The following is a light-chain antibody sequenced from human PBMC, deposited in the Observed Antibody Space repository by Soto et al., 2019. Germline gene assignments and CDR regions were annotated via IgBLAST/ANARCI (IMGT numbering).Light chain of an antibody. CDR3: QHYGTSLPLT. J-gene: IGKJ4*01. V-gene: IGKV3-20*01. Sequence: EIVLTQSPGTLSLSPGDRATLSCRASQSVGSNYLAWYQQKPGQAPRLLLYGASSRAIGIPDRFSGSGSGTDFTLIISRLEPEDFAVYYCQHYGTSLPLTFGGGT. CDR1: QSVGSNY. CDR2: GAS.